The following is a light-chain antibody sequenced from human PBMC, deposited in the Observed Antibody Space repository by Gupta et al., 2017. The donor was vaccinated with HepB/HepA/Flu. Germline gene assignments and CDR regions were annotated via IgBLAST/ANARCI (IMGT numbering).Light chain of an antibody. CDR3: QQYGSSPT. V-gene: IGKV3-20*01. CDR2: GAS. Sequence: EIVLTQSPGTLSLSPGERATLSCRASQSVSNSYLAWYQQKPGQAPRLHIYGASSRATGIPDRCSGSGSGTDFTLTISRLEPEDFAVYYCQQYGSSPTFGQGTKVEIK. CDR1: QSVSNSY. J-gene: IGKJ1*01.